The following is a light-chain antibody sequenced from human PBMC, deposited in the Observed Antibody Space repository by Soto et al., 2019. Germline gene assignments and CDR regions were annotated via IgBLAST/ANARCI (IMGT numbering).Light chain of an antibody. V-gene: IGLV2-14*01. CDR2: DVS. CDR3: SSYSSSSTLVV. Sequence: QSVLTQPASVSGSPGQSITISCTGTSSDVGGYNYVSWFQQHPGEAPKLMIYDVSNRPSGVSSRFSGSKSGNTASLTISGLQTEDEADYYCSSYSSSSTLVVFGGGTKVTVL. CDR1: SSDVGGYNY. J-gene: IGLJ3*02.